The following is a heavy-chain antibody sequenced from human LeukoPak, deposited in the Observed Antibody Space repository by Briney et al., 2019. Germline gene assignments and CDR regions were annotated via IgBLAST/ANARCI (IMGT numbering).Heavy chain of an antibody. J-gene: IGHJ4*02. Sequence: SETLSLTCAVYGGSFSGYCWSWIRQPPGKGLEWIGEINHGGSTNYNPSLKSRVTISVDTSKNQFSLKLSSVTAADTAVYYCARSYGDYWGQGTLVTVSS. CDR1: GGSFSGYC. V-gene: IGHV4-34*01. D-gene: IGHD1-26*01. CDR2: INHGGST. CDR3: ARSYGDY.